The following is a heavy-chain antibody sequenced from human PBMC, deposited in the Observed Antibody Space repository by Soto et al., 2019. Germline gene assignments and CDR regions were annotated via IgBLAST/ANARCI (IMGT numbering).Heavy chain of an antibody. V-gene: IGHV3-30-3*01. J-gene: IGHJ6*02. CDR2: IQYDGSHK. CDR3: ATRPSLLAGMDV. Sequence: GGSLRLSFAASGFTFSIYAMHWVLQAPGKGLEWVAVIQYDGSHKYYADYVKARLNISRDNSKNKLYMKMNSLRPEDTAVYYCATRPSLLAGMDVWGQGTTVTVSS. CDR1: GFTFSIYA.